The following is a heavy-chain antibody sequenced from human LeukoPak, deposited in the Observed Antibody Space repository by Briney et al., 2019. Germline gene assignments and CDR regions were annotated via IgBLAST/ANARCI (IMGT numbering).Heavy chain of an antibody. J-gene: IGHJ4*02. D-gene: IGHD6-19*01. CDR2: ITYDGSNK. Sequence: PGRSLRLSCAASGFTFSSYAMHWVRQAPGKGLEWVAVITYDGSNKYYADSVKGRFTISRDNSKNTLYLQMNSLRAEDTAVYYCARSRLRDEQWLVPMVYWGQGTLVTVSS. CDR3: ARSRLRDEQWLVPMVY. CDR1: GFTFSSYA. V-gene: IGHV3-30-3*01.